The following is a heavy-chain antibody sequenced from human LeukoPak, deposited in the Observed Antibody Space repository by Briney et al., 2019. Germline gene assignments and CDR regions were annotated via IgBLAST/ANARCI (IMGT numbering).Heavy chain of an antibody. Sequence: GRSLRLSCAAYGFTFSDYYMSWIRQAPGKGMEWVSYISSSGSTIYYADSVKGRFTISRDNAKNSLYLQMNSLRAEDTAVYYCASDLWFGLFDYWGQGTLVTVSS. D-gene: IGHD3-10*01. CDR2: ISSSGSTI. CDR3: ASDLWFGLFDY. J-gene: IGHJ4*02. CDR1: GFTFSDYY. V-gene: IGHV3-11*04.